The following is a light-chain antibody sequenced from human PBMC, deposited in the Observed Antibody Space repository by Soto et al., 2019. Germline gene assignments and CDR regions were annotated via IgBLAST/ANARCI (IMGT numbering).Light chain of an antibody. CDR2: EGG. CDR3: CSYAGSTTSWV. V-gene: IGLV2-23*01. CDR1: SSDVGSYNL. J-gene: IGLJ3*02. Sequence: QSALTQPASVSGSPGQSITISCTGTSSDVGSYNLVSWYQQHPGKAPKLMIYEGGKRPSGVSNRFSGSESGNTASLTISGLQAEDEADYYCCSYAGSTTSWVFGGGTKLTVL.